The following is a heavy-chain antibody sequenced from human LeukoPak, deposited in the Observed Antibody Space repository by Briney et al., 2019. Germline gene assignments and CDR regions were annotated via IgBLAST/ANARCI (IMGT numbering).Heavy chain of an antibody. CDR3: AKGGSSGYYSTDY. CDR1: GFTFSSYA. D-gene: IGHD3-22*01. CDR2: ISGSGSST. Sequence: PGGSLRLSCAASGFTFSSYAMSWVRQPPGKGLEWVSAISGSGSSTYYADSVKGRFTISRDNSKNTLYLQMNSLRAEDTAVYYCAKGGSSGYYSTDYWGQGTLVTVSS. V-gene: IGHV3-23*01. J-gene: IGHJ4*02.